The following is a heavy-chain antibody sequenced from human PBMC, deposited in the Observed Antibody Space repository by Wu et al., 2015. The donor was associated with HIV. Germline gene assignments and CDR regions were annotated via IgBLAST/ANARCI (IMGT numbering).Heavy chain of an antibody. CDR3: ARGDYANYDFWSAYPSY. Sequence: QVPLVQSGAEVGKPGASVKVSCKVSGYTLSKLSMHWVRQTPGKGLEWMGGFDPKDGEIVYAQNFQGRLTMTEDTSTDTAYMELSRLTSDDTAVYYCARGDYANYDFWSAYPSYWGQGTLVTVSS. V-gene: IGHV1-24*01. CDR2: FDPKDGEI. J-gene: IGHJ4*02. CDR1: GYTLSKLS. D-gene: IGHD3-3*01.